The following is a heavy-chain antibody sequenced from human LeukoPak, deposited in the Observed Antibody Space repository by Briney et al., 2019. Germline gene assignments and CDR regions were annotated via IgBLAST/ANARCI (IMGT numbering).Heavy chain of an antibody. Sequence: SETLSLTCTVSGGSISSSSYYWGCIRQPPGKGLEWIGSIYYSGSTYYNPSLKSPVTISVDTYKNQFSLKLNSVTAADTAVYYCAREAYYDSSGRFEGAFDIWGQGTMVTVSS. J-gene: IGHJ3*02. CDR3: AREAYYDSSGRFEGAFDI. CDR2: IYYSGST. CDR1: GGSISSSSYY. D-gene: IGHD3-22*01. V-gene: IGHV4-39*07.